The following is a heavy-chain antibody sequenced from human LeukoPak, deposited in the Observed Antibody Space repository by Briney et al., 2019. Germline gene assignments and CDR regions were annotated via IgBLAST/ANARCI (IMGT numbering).Heavy chain of an antibody. D-gene: IGHD1-26*01. V-gene: IGHV4-38-2*02. J-gene: IGHJ4*02. CDR3: ARDGGIVGAANPYFDY. CDR1: GYSISSGYY. CDR2: MYHSGST. Sequence: SETLSLTCTVSGYSISSGYYWGWIRRPPGKGLEWIGSMYHSGSTYYNPSLKSRVTISVDTSKNHFSLKLSSVTASDTALYHCARDGGIVGAANPYFDYWGQGTLVTVSS.